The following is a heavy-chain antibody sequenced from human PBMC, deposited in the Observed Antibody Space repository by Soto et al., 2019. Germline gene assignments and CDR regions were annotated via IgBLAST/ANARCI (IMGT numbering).Heavy chain of an antibody. J-gene: IGHJ4*02. CDR1: GGSISSGDYY. D-gene: IGHD3-22*01. Sequence: SETLSLTCTVSGGSISSGDYYWSWIRQPPGKGLEWIGYIYYSGSTYYNPSLKSRVTISVDTSKNQFSLKLSSVTAADTAVYYCARAPRITMIVVVTQFDYWGKGTLVTVSS. V-gene: IGHV4-30-4*01. CDR3: ARAPRITMIVVVTQFDY. CDR2: IYYSGST.